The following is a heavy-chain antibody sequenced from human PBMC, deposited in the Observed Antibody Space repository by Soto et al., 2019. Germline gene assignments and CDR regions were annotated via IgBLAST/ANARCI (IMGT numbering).Heavy chain of an antibody. CDR2: IDPSDSYT. CDR3: ARVVPAASGGYGMDV. D-gene: IGHD2-2*01. CDR1: GYSFTSYW. Sequence: PGESLKISCKGSGYSFTSYWISWVRQMPGKGLEWMGRIDPSDSYTNYSPSFQGHVTISADKSISTAYLQWSSLKASDTAMYYCARVVPAASGGYGMDVWGQGTTVTVSS. V-gene: IGHV5-10-1*01. J-gene: IGHJ6*02.